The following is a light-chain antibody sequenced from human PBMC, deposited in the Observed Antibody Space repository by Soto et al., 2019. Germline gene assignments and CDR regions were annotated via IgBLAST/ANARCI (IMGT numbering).Light chain of an antibody. V-gene: IGKV1-9*01. CDR2: AAS. CDR1: QDINTY. Sequence: DIQLTQSPSFLSASVGDRVTITCRASQDINTYLAWYQQKPGKAPKLLIFAASTLQNGVPSSFSGSGSGTEFTVTITTLQPEDFATYYCQQRKSYPITFGQGTRLEMK. J-gene: IGKJ5*01. CDR3: QQRKSYPIT.